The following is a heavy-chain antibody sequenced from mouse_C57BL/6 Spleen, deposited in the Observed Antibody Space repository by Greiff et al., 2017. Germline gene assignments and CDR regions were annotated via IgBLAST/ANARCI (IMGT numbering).Heavy chain of an antibody. CDR2: IYPGDGDT. Sequence: VQLQQSGPELVKPGASVKISCKASGYAFSSSWMNWVKQRPGKGLEWIGRIYPGDGDTNYNGKFKGKATLTADKSSSTAYMQLSSLTSEDSAVXFCAYGSSPYYAMDYWGQGTSVTVSS. J-gene: IGHJ4*01. V-gene: IGHV1-82*01. CDR3: AYGSSPYYAMDY. CDR1: GYAFSSSW. D-gene: IGHD1-1*01.